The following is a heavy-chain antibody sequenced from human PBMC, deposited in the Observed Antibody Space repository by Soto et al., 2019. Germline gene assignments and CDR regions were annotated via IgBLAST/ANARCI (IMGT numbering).Heavy chain of an antibody. CDR3: ARIYRGDSGGDY. V-gene: IGHV1-69*02. CDR1: GGTFSSYT. CDR2: IIPRLGIA. Sequence: QVQLVQSGAEVKKPGSSVKVSCKASGGTFSSYTISWVRQAPGQGLEWMGRIIPRLGIANYAQKFQGRVNINADKSTSTAYMELSSLRSEDTAVYCCARIYRGDSGGDYWGQGTLVTVSS. D-gene: IGHD2-21*02. J-gene: IGHJ4*02.